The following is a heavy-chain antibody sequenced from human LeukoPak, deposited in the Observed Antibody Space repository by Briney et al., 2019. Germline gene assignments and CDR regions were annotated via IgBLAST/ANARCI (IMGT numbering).Heavy chain of an antibody. Sequence: GGSLRLSCAASGFIFNKHAMSWVRQAPGKGLEWVSAISGSGGSTYYADSVKGRFTISRDNSKNTLYLQMNSLRAEDTAVYYCAKASPGYYDSSGYFTTFDYWGQGTLVTVSS. D-gene: IGHD3-22*01. CDR2: ISGSGGST. J-gene: IGHJ4*02. CDR3: AKASPGYYDSSGYFTTFDY. V-gene: IGHV3-23*01. CDR1: GFIFNKHA.